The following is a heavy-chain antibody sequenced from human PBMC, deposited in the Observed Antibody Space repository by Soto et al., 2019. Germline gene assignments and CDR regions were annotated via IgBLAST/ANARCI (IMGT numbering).Heavy chain of an antibody. CDR2: IIPIFGTA. CDR3: ARTSQAWIQLWSRGWYFDL. V-gene: IGHV1-69*12. D-gene: IGHD5-18*01. Sequence: QVQLVQSGAEVKKPGSSVKVSCKASGGTFSSYAISWVRQAPGQGLEWMGGIIPIFGTANYAQKFQGRVTITADESTSXAXXELSSLRSEDTAVYYCARTSQAWIQLWSRGWYFDLWGRGTLVTVSS. J-gene: IGHJ2*01. CDR1: GGTFSSYA.